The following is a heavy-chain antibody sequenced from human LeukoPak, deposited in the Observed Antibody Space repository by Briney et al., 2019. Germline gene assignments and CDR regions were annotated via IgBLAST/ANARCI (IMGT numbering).Heavy chain of an antibody. Sequence: GASVKVSCKASGYTFTSYGISWVRQAPGQGLEWMGWISAYNGHTNYAQKLQGRVTMTTDTSTSTAYMELRSLGSDDTAVYFCARDKDLGAVAGTFDYWGQETLVTVSS. CDR3: ARDKDLGAVAGTFDY. J-gene: IGHJ4*02. CDR2: ISAYNGHT. CDR1: GYTFTSYG. V-gene: IGHV1-18*01. D-gene: IGHD6-19*01.